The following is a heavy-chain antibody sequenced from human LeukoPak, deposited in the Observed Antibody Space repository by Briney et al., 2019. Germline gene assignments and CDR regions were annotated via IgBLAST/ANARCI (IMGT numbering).Heavy chain of an antibody. CDR2: IYYSGTS. CDR1: GGSIRSSH. V-gene: IGHV4-59*01. J-gene: IGHJ5*02. CDR3: AKAARYSTIYWFAP. Sequence: PSETLSLTCTVSGGSIRSSHWSWIRQPPGKGLEFIGYIYYSGTSNYNPSLKSRVTMSVDTSNNQFSLKLNSVTAADTAVYYCAKAARYSTIYWFAPWGQGALVTVSS. D-gene: IGHD6-13*01.